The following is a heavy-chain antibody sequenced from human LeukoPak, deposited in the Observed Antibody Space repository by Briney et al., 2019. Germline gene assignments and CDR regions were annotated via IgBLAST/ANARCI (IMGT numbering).Heavy chain of an antibody. CDR3: ARAYGGALFDY. Sequence: GGSLRLSCAASGFSFSSYGMYWVRQAPGKGLEWVAFIRYDGSNKYYADSVKGRFTISRDNSKNTLYLQMNSLRAEDTAVYYCARAYGGALFDYWGQGTLVTVSS. J-gene: IGHJ4*02. D-gene: IGHD4-23*01. CDR2: IRYDGSNK. V-gene: IGHV3-30*02. CDR1: GFSFSSYG.